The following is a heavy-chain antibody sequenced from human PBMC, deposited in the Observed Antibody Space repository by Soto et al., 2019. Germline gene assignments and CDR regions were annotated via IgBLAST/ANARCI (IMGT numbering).Heavy chain of an antibody. Sequence: SETLSLTCTVSGGSISSGGYYWSWIRQHPGKGLEWIGYIYYSGSTYYNPSLKSRVTISVDTSKNQFSLKLSSVTAADTAVYYCAREEIVTTVRGDYYYGMDVWGQGTTVTVSS. CDR3: AREEIVTTVRGDYYYGMDV. D-gene: IGHD3-10*01. J-gene: IGHJ6*02. CDR2: IYYSGST. CDR1: GGSISSGGYY. V-gene: IGHV4-31*03.